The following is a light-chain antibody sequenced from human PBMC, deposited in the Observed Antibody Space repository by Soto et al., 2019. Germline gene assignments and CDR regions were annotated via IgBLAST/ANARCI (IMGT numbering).Light chain of an antibody. V-gene: IGKV3-20*01. J-gene: IGKJ4*01. Sequence: EIALTQSPGTLSLSPGERATLSCRTSQSVSSTYLAWYQQKPGQAPRLLIYGASSRATGIPDRFSGSGSGTDFTLTISRLEPEDFAVDYCQQYERAPTSVGGGTKVESK. CDR1: QSVSSTY. CDR3: QQYERAPTS. CDR2: GAS.